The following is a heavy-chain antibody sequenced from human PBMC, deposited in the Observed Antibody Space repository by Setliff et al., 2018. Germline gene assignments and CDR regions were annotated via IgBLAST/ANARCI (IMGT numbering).Heavy chain of an antibody. J-gene: IGHJ4*02. Sequence: SETLSLTCTVSGGSISSGDYYWSWIRQPPGKGLEWIGYIYSSGSTYYNPSLKSRVSISVDTSKNQFSLRVSSVTAADTAVYYCARSFSRREKFLLDYWGQGALVTVSS. CDR3: ARSFSRREKFLLDY. CDR1: GGSISSGDYY. CDR2: IYSSGST. V-gene: IGHV4-30-4*08.